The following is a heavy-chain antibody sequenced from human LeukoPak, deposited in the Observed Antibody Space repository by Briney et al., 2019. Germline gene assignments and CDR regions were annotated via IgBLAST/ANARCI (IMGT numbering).Heavy chain of an antibody. J-gene: IGHJ4*02. CDR2: ISGGGGNT. D-gene: IGHD4-23*01. V-gene: IGHV3-23*01. CDR1: GFTFSSYA. Sequence: GGSLRLSCAVSGFTFSSYAMSWVRQAPGKGLEWVSVISGGGGNTYYADSVKGRFTISRDNFKNTLYLQMNSLRAEDTAVYYCATDPGPMTTVLTPTDYWGQGTLVTVSS. CDR3: ATDPGPMTTVLTPTDY.